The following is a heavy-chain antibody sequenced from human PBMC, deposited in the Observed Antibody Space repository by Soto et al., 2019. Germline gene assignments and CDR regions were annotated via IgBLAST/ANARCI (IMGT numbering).Heavy chain of an antibody. V-gene: IGHV4-34*01. J-gene: IGHJ4*02. CDR1: GGSFSGYY. Sequence: QVQLQQWGAGLLKPSETLSLTCAVYGGSFSGYYWSWIRQHPGNGLEWIGEINHSGSTNYNPSLNSRVTISVDTSKYQFSLYLSSVTAADTAVYYCARGPRLFGDSSGGNKSDFDYWGQGTLVTVSS. CDR3: ARGPRLFGDSSGGNKSDFDY. D-gene: IGHD6-19*01. CDR2: INHSGST.